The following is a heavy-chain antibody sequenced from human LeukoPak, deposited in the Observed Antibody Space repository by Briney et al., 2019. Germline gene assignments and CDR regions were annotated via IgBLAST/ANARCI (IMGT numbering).Heavy chain of an antibody. J-gene: IGHJ3*02. CDR2: ISTGSTTM. CDR1: GFTFNSYN. V-gene: IGHV3-48*01. D-gene: IGHD6-6*01. CDR3: AREYSSSSGRAFDI. Sequence: GGSLRLSCAASGFTFNSYNMNWVRQAPGKGLEWVSFISTGSTTMYYADSVKGRSTISRDNAKNSLYLQMNSLRAEDTAVYYCAREYSSSSGRAFDIWGQGTIVTVSS.